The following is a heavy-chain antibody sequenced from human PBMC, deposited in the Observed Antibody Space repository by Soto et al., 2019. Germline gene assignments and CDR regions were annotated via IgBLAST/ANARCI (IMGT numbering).Heavy chain of an antibody. CDR1: GFTFSSYG. J-gene: IGHJ4*02. Sequence: ESGGGVVQPGRSLRLSCAASGFTFSSYGMHWVRQAPGKGLEWVAVISYDGSNKYYADSVKGRFTISRDNSKNTLYLQMNSLRAEDTAVYYCAKEGQRYCSGGSCYRLDDYWGQGTLVTVSS. CDR2: ISYDGSNK. D-gene: IGHD2-15*01. V-gene: IGHV3-30*18. CDR3: AKEGQRYCSGGSCYRLDDY.